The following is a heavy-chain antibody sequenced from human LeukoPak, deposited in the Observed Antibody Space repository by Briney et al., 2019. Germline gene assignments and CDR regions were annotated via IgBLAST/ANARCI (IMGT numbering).Heavy chain of an antibody. D-gene: IGHD6-19*01. CDR1: GFTFSSHW. J-gene: IGHJ4*02. CDR3: ARSEAGLTY. CDR2: MNPDGREK. V-gene: IGHV3-7*01. Sequence: QAGGSLRLSCAASGFTFSSHWMSWVRQAPGKGLEWVANMNPDGREKYYVDSMKGRFTISRDNTKNSLYLQINSLRAEDTAAYYCARSEAGLTYWGQGTLVTLSS.